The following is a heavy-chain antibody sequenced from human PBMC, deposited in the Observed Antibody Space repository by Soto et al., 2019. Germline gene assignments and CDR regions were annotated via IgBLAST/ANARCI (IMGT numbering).Heavy chain of an antibody. Sequence: GGSLRLSCAASGFTFSSYSMNWVRQAPGKGLEWVSYISSSSSTIYYADSVKGRFTISRDNAKNSLYLQMNSLRAEDTAVYYCARDPSTIAVAGDAFDIWGQGTMVTVSS. V-gene: IGHV3-48*01. CDR1: GFTFSSYS. CDR2: ISSSSSTI. CDR3: ARDPSTIAVAGDAFDI. D-gene: IGHD6-19*01. J-gene: IGHJ3*02.